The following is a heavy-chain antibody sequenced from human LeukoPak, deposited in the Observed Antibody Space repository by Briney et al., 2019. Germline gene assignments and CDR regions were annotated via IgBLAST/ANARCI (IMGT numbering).Heavy chain of an antibody. V-gene: IGHV3-66*02. Sequence: GGSLRLFCAASGFPVSSNYMSWVRQASGKGREWVSVIYSGGSRYYADSVKSRFTISRDNAKNTMYHQMNSLRADDTAVYYCARSKRNTMVRGVIGPFDYWGQGTLVTVSS. CDR2: IYSGGSR. CDR3: ARSKRNTMVRGVIGPFDY. J-gene: IGHJ4*02. CDR1: GFPVSSNY. D-gene: IGHD3-10*01.